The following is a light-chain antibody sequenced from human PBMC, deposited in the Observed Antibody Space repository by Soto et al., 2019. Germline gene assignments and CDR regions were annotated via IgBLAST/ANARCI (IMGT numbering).Light chain of an antibody. CDR2: TNN. V-gene: IGLV1-47*01. Sequence: QSVLTQPPSASATPGQRITISCSGSSSNIGSNYVYWYRQLPGTAPKLLIYTNNQRPSGVPDRFSGSKSGTSASLAISGLRYEDEADYYCATWDDSLSGVVFGGGNKLTVL. CDR3: ATWDDSLSGVV. CDR1: SSNIGSNY. J-gene: IGLJ2*01.